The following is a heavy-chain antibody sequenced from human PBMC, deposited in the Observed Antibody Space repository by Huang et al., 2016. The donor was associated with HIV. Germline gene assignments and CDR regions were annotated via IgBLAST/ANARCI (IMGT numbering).Heavy chain of an antibody. CDR3: AKDASSGYSSGHSGFKVYFFDF. V-gene: IGHV3-9*01. CDR2: ISLNSKSI. Sequence: EVQLVESGGGLVQPGRSLRLSCAASGFTFADYAFHWVRQAPGKGLEWVYGISLNSKSIDYADSVKGRFTISRDNAKNSLYLEMKSLRVEDTALYYCAKDASSGYSSGHSGFKVYFFDFWGQGTLVTVSS. D-gene: IGHD5-18*01. J-gene: IGHJ4*02. CDR1: GFTFADYA.